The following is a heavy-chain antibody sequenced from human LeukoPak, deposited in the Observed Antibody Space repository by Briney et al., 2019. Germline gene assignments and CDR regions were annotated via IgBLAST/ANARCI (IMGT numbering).Heavy chain of an antibody. V-gene: IGHV4-34*01. Sequence: GSLRLSCVVSGFSFSNLYMTWIRQPPGKGLEWIGEINHSGSTNYNPSLKSRVTISVDTSKNQFSLKLSSVTTADTAVYYCARGRKWLHASYYYYYMDVWGKGTTVTISS. J-gene: IGHJ6*03. CDR1: GFSFSNLY. CDR3: ARGRKWLHASYYYYYMDV. D-gene: IGHD5-24*01. CDR2: INHSGST.